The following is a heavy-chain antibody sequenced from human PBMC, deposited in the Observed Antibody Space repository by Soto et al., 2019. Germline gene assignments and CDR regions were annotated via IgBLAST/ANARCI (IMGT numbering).Heavy chain of an antibody. CDR3: ARSRVTLPGSGSYHLQPNFDY. CDR2: ISSSSSYI. CDR1: GFTFSSYS. J-gene: IGHJ4*02. V-gene: IGHV3-21*01. D-gene: IGHD3-10*01. Sequence: GGSQRLSCAASGFTFSSYSMNWVRQAPGKGLEWVSSISSSSSYIYYADSVKGRFTISRDNAKNSLYLQMNSLRAEDTAVYYCARSRVTLPGSGSYHLQPNFDYWGQGTLVTVSS.